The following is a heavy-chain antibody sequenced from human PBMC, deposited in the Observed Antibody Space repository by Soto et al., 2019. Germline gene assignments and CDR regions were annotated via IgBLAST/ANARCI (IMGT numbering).Heavy chain of an antibody. CDR3: AKDTYCGCEARLDNWFAS. J-gene: IGHJ5*01. V-gene: IGHV3-23*01. CDR1: GFTFSSYA. Sequence: PGGSLRLSCAASGFTFSSYAMSWVRQAPGKGLEWVSAISGSGGSTYYADSVKGRFTISRDNSKNTLYLQMNSLRAEDTAVYYCAKDTYCGCEARLDNWFASRGQGTLVTVSS. CDR2: ISGSGGST. D-gene: IGHD5-12*01.